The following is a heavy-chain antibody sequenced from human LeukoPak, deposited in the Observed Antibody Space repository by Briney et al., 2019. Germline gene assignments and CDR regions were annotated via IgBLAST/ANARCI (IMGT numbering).Heavy chain of an antibody. D-gene: IGHD3-10*01. CDR1: GFTFSSHW. CDR2: INHDGRDT. V-gene: IGHV3-74*01. Sequence: PGGSLRLSCVVSGFTFSSHWMHWVRQAPGKGPVWVSRINHDGRDTIYADSVKGRFTLSRDNSKSTLYLQMNSLRPEDTAVYYCAKSRAGDSDYWGQGTLVTVSS. CDR3: AKSRAGDSDY. J-gene: IGHJ4*02.